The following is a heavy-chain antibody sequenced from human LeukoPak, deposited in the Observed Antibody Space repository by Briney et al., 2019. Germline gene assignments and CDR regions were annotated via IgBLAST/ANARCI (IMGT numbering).Heavy chain of an antibody. CDR1: GFTFSSYD. CDR2: IAHDGGNK. CDR3: YNFDSRTPFDY. Sequence: SGGSLRLSCAASGFTFSSYDLHWVRQAPGKGLEWVAVIAHDGGNKYYADSVKGRFTISRDNSKNTLYLQMNSLRAEDTAVYYCYNFDSRTPFDYWGQGTLVTVSS. D-gene: IGHD3-22*01. V-gene: IGHV3-30*03. J-gene: IGHJ4*02.